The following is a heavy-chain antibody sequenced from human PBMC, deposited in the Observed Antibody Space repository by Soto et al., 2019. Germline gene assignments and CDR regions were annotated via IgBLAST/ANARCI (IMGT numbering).Heavy chain of an antibody. J-gene: IGHJ3*02. CDR2: ISWNSGSI. CDR1: GFTFDDYA. Sequence: VQLVESGGGLVQPGRSLRPSCAASGFTFDDYAMHWVRQAPGKGLEWVSGISWNSGSIGYADSVKGRFTISRDNAKNSLYLQMNSLRAEDTALYYCAKAHIVVVVAATPDAFDIWGQGTMVTVSS. CDR3: AKAHIVVVVAATPDAFDI. V-gene: IGHV3-9*01. D-gene: IGHD2-15*01.